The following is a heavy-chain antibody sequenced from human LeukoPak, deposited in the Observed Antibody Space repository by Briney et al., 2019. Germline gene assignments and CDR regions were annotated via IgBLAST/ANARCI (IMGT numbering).Heavy chain of an antibody. D-gene: IGHD6-19*01. V-gene: IGHV4-34*01. CDR2: INHSGST. Sequence: SETLSLTCAVYGGSFSGYYWSWIRQPPGEGLEWIGEINHSGSTDYNPSLKSRVTISVDTSKNQSSLKLSSVTAADTAVYYCASGYSSGWYYYYGMDVWGQGTTVTVSS. J-gene: IGHJ6*02. CDR3: ASGYSSGWYYYYGMDV. CDR1: GGSFSGYY.